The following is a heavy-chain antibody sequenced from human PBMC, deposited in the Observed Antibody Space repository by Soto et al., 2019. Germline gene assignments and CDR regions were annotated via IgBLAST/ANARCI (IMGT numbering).Heavy chain of an antibody. D-gene: IGHD6-6*01. J-gene: IGHJ5*02. V-gene: IGHV3-7*01. CDR3: ARSIAARLNWFDP. CDR2: IKRNGSET. Sequence: PGGSLRHSCGASGFTFRSYAMRWVRQAPGKGLEWVATIKRNGSETYYADSVKGRFTISRDNAKNSLYLQMNSLRAEDTAVYYCARSIAARLNWFDPWGQGTLVTVSS. CDR1: GFTFRSYA.